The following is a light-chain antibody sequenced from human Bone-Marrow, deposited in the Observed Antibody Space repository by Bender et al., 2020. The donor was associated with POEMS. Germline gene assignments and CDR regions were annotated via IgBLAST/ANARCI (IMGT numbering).Light chain of an antibody. CDR2: AVT. J-gene: IGLJ2*01. CDR1: VTDVGTYDY. Sequence: QSALTQPASVSGSLGQSVTISCTGTVTDVGTYDYVSWHQQHPGKAPRLLIYAVTMRPSGVPDRFSGSKSGNTASLTISGLQAEDEADYFCSSYTSTSTFFGGGTKLTVL. CDR3: SSYTSTSTF. V-gene: IGLV2-11*01.